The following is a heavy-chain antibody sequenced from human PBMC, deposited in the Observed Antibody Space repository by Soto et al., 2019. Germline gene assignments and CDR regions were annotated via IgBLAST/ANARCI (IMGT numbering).Heavy chain of an antibody. CDR3: ASEPSPYYYGSGSYTTNWFDP. V-gene: IGHV3-23*01. D-gene: IGHD3-10*01. CDR1: GFTFNSHA. CDR2: ISGFGDTT. J-gene: IGHJ5*02. Sequence: PGGSLRLSCTASGFTFNSHAMSWVRQAPGKGLEWVAAISGFGDTTYYADSVKGRFTISRDNSKNTLFLEMNSLRVEDTAVYYCASEPSPYYYGSGSYTTNWFDPWGQGTLVTVSS.